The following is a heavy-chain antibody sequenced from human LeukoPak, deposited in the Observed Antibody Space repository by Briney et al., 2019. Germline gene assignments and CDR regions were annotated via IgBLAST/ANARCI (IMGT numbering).Heavy chain of an antibody. CDR3: ARTRFDSSDYYIDYFDY. Sequence: SETLSLTCTVFGYSITTGYYWGWIRQPPGKGLEWIGSIYHSGSTFYNPSLKSRVTISVDTSKNQFSLKLSSVTAADTAIYYCARTRFDSSDYYIDYFDYWGQGTLVTVSS. J-gene: IGHJ4*02. V-gene: IGHV4-38-2*02. D-gene: IGHD3-22*01. CDR2: IYHSGST. CDR1: GYSITTGYY.